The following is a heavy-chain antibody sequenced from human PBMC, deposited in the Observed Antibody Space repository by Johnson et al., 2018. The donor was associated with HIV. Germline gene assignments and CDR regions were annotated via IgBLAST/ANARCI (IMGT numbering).Heavy chain of an antibody. CDR2: IKQDGSEK. V-gene: IGHV3-7*05. J-gene: IGHJ3*02. CDR3: AGDQGWGDAFDI. CDR1: GFTLRNCS. Sequence: VQLVESGGGLVQPGGSLRLSCAASGFTLRNCSINWGRRAPGKGLEWVANIKQDGSEKSYVDSVKGRFTISRDNAKNSLYLQMNRRRAEDTAVYYCAGDQGWGDAFDIWGQGTMVIVSS. D-gene: IGHD3-16*01.